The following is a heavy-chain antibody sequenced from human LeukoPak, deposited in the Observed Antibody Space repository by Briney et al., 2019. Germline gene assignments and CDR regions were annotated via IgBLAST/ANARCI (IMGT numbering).Heavy chain of an antibody. V-gene: IGHV3-23*01. CDR2: IIENGGET. J-gene: IGHJ4*02. Sequence: GGSLRLSCAASGFTFSSFAMTWVRQAPGKGLEWVSGIIENGGETYYADSVRGRFTISRDNSKNTLYLQMNSLRAEDTAVYYCAKDYEYNSNTWYFHRGRGTLVSVSS. CDR1: GFTFSSFA. D-gene: IGHD6-13*01. CDR3: AKDYEYNSNTWYFH.